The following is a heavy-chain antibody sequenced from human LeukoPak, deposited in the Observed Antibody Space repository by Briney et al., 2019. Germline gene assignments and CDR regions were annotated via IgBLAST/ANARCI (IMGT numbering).Heavy chain of an antibody. CDR2: INQDGSEK. D-gene: IGHD2-15*01. CDR3: ARDHVVDGLVFDY. J-gene: IGHJ4*02. V-gene: IGHV3-7*03. CDR1: GFTFSSHW. Sequence: GGSLRLSCAASGFTFSSHWMSWVRQAPGKGLEWVANINQDGSEKYYVDSVKGRFTISRDNTKNSLYLQMNGLRAEDTAIYYCARDHVVDGLVFDYWGQGALVTVSS.